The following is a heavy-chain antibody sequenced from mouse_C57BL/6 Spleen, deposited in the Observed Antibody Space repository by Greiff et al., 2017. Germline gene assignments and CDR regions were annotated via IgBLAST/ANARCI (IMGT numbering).Heavy chain of an antibody. CDR1: GYTFTSYW. CDR2: INPSNGGT. J-gene: IGHJ4*01. D-gene: IGHD3-1*01. V-gene: IGHV1-53*01. Sequence: QVQLQQSGPELVKPGASVKLSCKASGYTFTSYWMHWVKQRPGQGLEWIGNINPSNGGTNYNEKFKSKATLTVDKSSSTAYMQLSSLTSEDSAVYYCARSGWGYYYAMDYWGQGTSVTVSS. CDR3: ARSGWGYYYAMDY.